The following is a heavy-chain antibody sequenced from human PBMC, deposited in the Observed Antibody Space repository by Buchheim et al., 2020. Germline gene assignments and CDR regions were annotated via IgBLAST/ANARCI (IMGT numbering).Heavy chain of an antibody. Sequence: QVQLVQSGAEVKKPGASVKVSCKASGYSFSSYGISWVRQAPGQGLEWMGWVSAYNGNTNYAQKLQGRFTMTTDTSTSTAYMERRSLRSDDTAVYYCASAGIVVVVAATHDYFDYGGQGTL. CDR2: VSAYNGNT. D-gene: IGHD2-15*01. CDR1: GYSFSSYG. V-gene: IGHV1-18*01. J-gene: IGHJ4*02. CDR3: ASAGIVVVVAATHDYFDY.